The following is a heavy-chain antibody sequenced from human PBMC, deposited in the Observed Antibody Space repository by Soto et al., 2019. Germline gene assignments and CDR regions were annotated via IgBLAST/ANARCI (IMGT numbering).Heavy chain of an antibody. Sequence: GASVKVSCKASGYTFTGYYMHWVRQAPGQGLEWMGWINPNSGGTNYAQKFQGWVTMTRDTSISTAYMELSRLRSDDSAVFFCARGVDAAMADKVLFDNWGEGTLITV. J-gene: IGHJ4*02. V-gene: IGHV1-2*04. CDR3: ARGVDAAMADKVLFDN. CDR1: GYTFTGYY. CDR2: INPNSGGT. D-gene: IGHD6-19*01.